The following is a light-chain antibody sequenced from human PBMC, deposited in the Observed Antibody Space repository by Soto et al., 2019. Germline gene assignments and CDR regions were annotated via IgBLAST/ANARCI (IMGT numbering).Light chain of an antibody. V-gene: IGLV2-14*03. Sequence: QSVLTQPASVSGSPGQSITISCTGTSSDVGGYNYVSWYQQHPGKVPKLLIYHVSDRPSGVPDRFSGSKSANTASLTISGLQAEDEADYYCSSYTSRSTVLFGGGTKLTVL. CDR1: SSDVGGYNY. J-gene: IGLJ2*01. CDR2: HVS. CDR3: SSYTSRSTVL.